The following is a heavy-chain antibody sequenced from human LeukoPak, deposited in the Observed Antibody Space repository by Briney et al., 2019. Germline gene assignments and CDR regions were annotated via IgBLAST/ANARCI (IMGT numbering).Heavy chain of an antibody. D-gene: IGHD1-26*01. CDR3: ARDGLSGSYLYYFDY. CDR1: GYTFTSYY. J-gene: IGHJ4*02. V-gene: IGHV1-46*01. CDR2: INPSGGST. Sequence: ASVKFSCKASGYTFTSYYMHWVRQAPGQGLEWMGIINPSGGSTSYAQKFQGRVTMTRDTSTSTVYMELSSLRSEDTAVYYCARDGLSGSYLYYFDYWGQGTLVTVSS.